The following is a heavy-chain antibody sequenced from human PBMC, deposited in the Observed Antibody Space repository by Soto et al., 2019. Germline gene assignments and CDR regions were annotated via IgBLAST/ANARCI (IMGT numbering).Heavy chain of an antibody. J-gene: IGHJ5*01. CDR3: ARVCGWLKTNWFDS. CDR1: GGTFSSYA. V-gene: IGHV1-69*12. Sequence: QVQLVQSGAEVKKPGSSVKVSCKASGGTFSSYAISWVRQAPGQGLEWMGGFIPIFGTVNYAQKFQGRATITAEETTSTDYMELSSLRSEDTAVYDCARVCGWLKTNWFDSWGQGTLVTVSS. D-gene: IGHD5-12*01. CDR2: FIPIFGTV.